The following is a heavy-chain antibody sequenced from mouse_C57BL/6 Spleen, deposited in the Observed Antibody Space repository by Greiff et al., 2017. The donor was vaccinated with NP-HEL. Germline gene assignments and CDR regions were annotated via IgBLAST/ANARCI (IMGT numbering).Heavy chain of an antibody. CDR1: GFTFSDYG. CDR2: ISSGSSTI. J-gene: IGHJ3*01. Sequence: EVQGVESGGGLVKPGGSLKLSCAASGFTFSDYGMHWVRQAPEKGLEWVAYISSGSSTIYYADTVKGRFTISRDNAKNTLFLQMTSLRSEDTAKYYCARPFYYGSSWFAYWGQGTLVTVSA. CDR3: ARPFYYGSSWFAY. V-gene: IGHV5-17*01. D-gene: IGHD1-1*01.